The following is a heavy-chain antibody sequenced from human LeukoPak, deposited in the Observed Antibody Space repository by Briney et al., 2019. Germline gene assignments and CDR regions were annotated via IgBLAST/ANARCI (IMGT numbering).Heavy chain of an antibody. Sequence: SETLSLTCTVSGGSISSGDYYWSWIRQPPGKGLEWIGYIYYSGSTYYNPSLKSRVTISVDTSKNQFSLKLSSVTAADTAVYYCASYCTNGVCPPFYWYFDLWGRGTLVTVSS. V-gene: IGHV4-30-4*08. D-gene: IGHD2-8*01. CDR2: IYYSGST. J-gene: IGHJ2*01. CDR1: GGSISSGDYY. CDR3: ASYCTNGVCPPFYWYFDL.